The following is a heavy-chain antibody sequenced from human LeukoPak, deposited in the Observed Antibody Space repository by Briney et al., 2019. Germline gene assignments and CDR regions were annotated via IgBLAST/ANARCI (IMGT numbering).Heavy chain of an antibody. CDR3: ARDNARGFDY. V-gene: IGHV3-30-3*01. CDR1: GFTFSSYA. J-gene: IGHJ4*02. D-gene: IGHD3-10*02. CDR2: ISYDGSNK. Sequence: PGGSLRLSCAAPGFTFSSYAMHWVRQAPGKGLEWVAVISYDGSNKYYADSVKGRFTISRDNSKNTLYLQMNSLRAEDTAVYYCARDNARGFDYWGQGTLVTVSS.